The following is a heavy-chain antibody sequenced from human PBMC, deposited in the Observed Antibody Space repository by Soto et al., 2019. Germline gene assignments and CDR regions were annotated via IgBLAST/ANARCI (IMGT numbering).Heavy chain of an antibody. V-gene: IGHV1-2*02. J-gene: IGHJ6*02. D-gene: IGHD1-26*01. CDR1: GYTFSDYF. CDR2: INPKTAAT. Sequence: QVQLVQSGAEVRKSGASVKVSCKASGYTFSDYFIQWLRQAPGQGLEWVAWINPKTAATNYAKKFQDRVTVTSDTSFSTAYLELTRLRPDDTALYYCARIKWGLDYYSGMDVWGQGTAVSASS. CDR3: ARIKWGLDYYSGMDV.